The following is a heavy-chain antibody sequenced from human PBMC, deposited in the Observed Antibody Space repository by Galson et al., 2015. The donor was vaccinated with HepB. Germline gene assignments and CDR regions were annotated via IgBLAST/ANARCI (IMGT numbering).Heavy chain of an antibody. CDR2: TYYRSKWYN. V-gene: IGHV6-1*01. D-gene: IGHD2-15*01. J-gene: IGHJ6*02. CDR1: GDSVSSNSAA. CDR3: ARAAIIVVLGSSYYGMDV. Sequence: CAISGDSVSSNSAAWNWIRQSPSRGLEWLGRTYYRSKWYNDYAVSVKSRITINPDTSKNQFSLQLNSVTPEGTAVYYCARAAIIVVLGSSYYGMDVWGQGTTVTVSS.